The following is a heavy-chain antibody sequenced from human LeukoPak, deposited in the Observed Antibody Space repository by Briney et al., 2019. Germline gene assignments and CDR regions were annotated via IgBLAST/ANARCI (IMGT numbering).Heavy chain of an antibody. CDR1: GYTFTIYD. D-gene: IGHD3-10*01. J-gene: IGHJ4*02. V-gene: IGHV1-8*01. CDR2: MNPNSGNT. Sequence: AAVRVSCKASGYTFTIYDINWVRQAPGQGLEWMGWMNPNSGNTGYAQKFQGRVTMTRNTSISTAYMELSSLRSEDTAVYYCARGRRSSMVRGPDYWGREPWSPSPQ. CDR3: ARGRRSSMVRGPDY.